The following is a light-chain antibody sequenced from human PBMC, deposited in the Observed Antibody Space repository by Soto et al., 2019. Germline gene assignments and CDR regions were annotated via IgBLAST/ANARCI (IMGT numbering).Light chain of an antibody. Sequence: QSALTQPPSASGSPGQSVTISCTGTSSDIGAYIYVSWYQQHPGKAPKLMISEVSRRPSGVPERFSGSKSGNTASLTVSGLQADDEAHYYCSSYAGSNNFVFGTGTKHTVL. CDR2: EVS. V-gene: IGLV2-8*01. J-gene: IGLJ1*01. CDR3: SSYAGSNNFV. CDR1: SSDIGAYIY.